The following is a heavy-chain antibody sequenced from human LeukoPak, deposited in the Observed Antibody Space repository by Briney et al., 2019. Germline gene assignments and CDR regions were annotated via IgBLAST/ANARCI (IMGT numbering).Heavy chain of an antibody. CDR1: GGSISSSSYY. CDR3: ARRRIVGATLDY. Sequence: SETLSLTCTVSGGSISSSSYYWGWIRQPPGKGLEWIGSIYYSGSTYYNPSLKSRVTISVDTSKNQFSLKLSSVTAADTAVYYCARRRIVGATLDYWGQGTLVTVSS. D-gene: IGHD1-26*01. CDR2: IYYSGST. J-gene: IGHJ4*02. V-gene: IGHV4-39*01.